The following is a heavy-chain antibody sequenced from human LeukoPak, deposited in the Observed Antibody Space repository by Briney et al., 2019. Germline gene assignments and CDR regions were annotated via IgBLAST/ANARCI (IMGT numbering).Heavy chain of an antibody. CDR3: ASTSSEAVAGYNWFDP. CDR1: GYPINNAYY. Sequence: PSETLSLTCAVSGYPINNAYYWVWIRQPPGKGLEWIGILYHPDSTYYNPSLKSRVTMSVDTSRNQFSLKLSFVTAADTAVYYCASTSSEAVAGYNWFDPWGQGTLITVSS. CDR2: LYHPDST. V-gene: IGHV4-38-2*01. J-gene: IGHJ5*02. D-gene: IGHD6-19*01.